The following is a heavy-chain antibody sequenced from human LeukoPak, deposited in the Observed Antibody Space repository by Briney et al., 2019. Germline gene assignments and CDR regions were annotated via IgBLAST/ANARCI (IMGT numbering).Heavy chain of an antibody. CDR3: AKDLNWGIAVAGTFDY. D-gene: IGHD6-19*01. J-gene: IGHJ4*02. CDR2: ISGSGGST. Sequence: GGSLRLSCAASGFTFSSYAMSWVRQVPGKGLEWVSAISGSGGSTYYADSVKGRFTISRDNSKNTLYLQMNSLRAEDTAVYYCAKDLNWGIAVAGTFDYWGQGTLVTVSS. V-gene: IGHV3-23*01. CDR1: GFTFSSYA.